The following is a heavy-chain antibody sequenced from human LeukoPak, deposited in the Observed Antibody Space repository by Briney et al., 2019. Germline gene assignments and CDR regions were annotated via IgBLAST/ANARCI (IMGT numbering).Heavy chain of an antibody. D-gene: IGHD2/OR15-2a*01. Sequence: PSETLSLTCTVSGGSISSYYWSWIRQPPGKGLEGIGYIYYSGSTNYNPSLKSRVTISVDTSNTQFFLKLSAVTAADTAVYYCARGFSPRPSLFDPWGQGTLVTVSS. V-gene: IGHV4-59*01. CDR2: IYYSGST. J-gene: IGHJ5*02. CDR1: GGSISSYY. CDR3: ARGFSPRPSLFDP.